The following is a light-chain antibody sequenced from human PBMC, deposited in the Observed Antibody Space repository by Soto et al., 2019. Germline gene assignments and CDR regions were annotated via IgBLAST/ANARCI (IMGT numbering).Light chain of an antibody. CDR3: QQYGSSGT. J-gene: IGKJ1*01. Sequence: IVLKQSPGTLSLSPGERATLSCRASQSVSSSHLAWYQQKPGQAPRLLIYGASNRATGIPDRFSGSGSGTDFTLTISRLEPEDFAVYYCQQYGSSGTFGQGTKVDIK. CDR1: QSVSSSH. CDR2: GAS. V-gene: IGKV3-20*01.